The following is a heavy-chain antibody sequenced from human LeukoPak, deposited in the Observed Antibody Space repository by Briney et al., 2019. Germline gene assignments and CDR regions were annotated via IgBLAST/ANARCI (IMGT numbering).Heavy chain of an antibody. CDR3: AYGDYGGPVDFDY. CDR2: IYYSGST. Sequence: KPSETLSLTCTVSGGSISSYYWSWIRQPPGKGLEWIGYIYYSGSTNYNPSLKSRVTISVDTSKNQFSLKLSSVTAADTAMYYCAYGDYGGPVDFDYWGQGTLVTVSS. D-gene: IGHD4-23*01. V-gene: IGHV4-59*01. CDR1: GGSISSYY. J-gene: IGHJ4*02.